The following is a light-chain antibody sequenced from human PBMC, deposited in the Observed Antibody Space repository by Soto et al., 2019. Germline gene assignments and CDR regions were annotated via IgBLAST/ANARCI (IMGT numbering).Light chain of an antibody. J-gene: IGKJ1*01. V-gene: IGKV1-5*01. Sequence: IQMHKSTYTLSSSLGDRVAITCRASQSISQWVAWYQQKPGRAPELLIYDASKLKSGVPSRFSGSGSGTEFSLTITSLQPAASAMYYCPQHNGYSWTF. CDR2: DAS. CDR3: PQHNGYSWT. CDR1: QSISQW.